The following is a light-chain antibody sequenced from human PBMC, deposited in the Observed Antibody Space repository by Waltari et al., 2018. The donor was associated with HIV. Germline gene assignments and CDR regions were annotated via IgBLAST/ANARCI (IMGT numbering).Light chain of an antibody. Sequence: QSALTQPASVSGSPGQSITISCTGTSSDLRIYHSVSWYQHHPGKAPKFIIYEVSNRPSWVSSRCSGSISANTASLTISGLQAEDEAVYFCASYISSSSPEFGGGTKVTVL. CDR3: ASYISSSSPE. V-gene: IGLV2-14*01. CDR1: SSDLRIYHS. CDR2: EVS. J-gene: IGLJ3*02.